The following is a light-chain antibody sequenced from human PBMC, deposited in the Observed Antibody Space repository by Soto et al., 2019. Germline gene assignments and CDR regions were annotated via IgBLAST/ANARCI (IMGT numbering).Light chain of an antibody. CDR3: SSYTSNSPFV. CDR1: TSDVGGYNY. J-gene: IGLJ1*01. V-gene: IGLV2-14*01. CDR2: GVN. Sequence: QLVLTQPASVSGSSGQSITISCTGTTSDVGGYNYVSWYQQHPGKAPKLMIYGVNNRPSGVSNRFSGSQSGNTASLTISGLQAEDEADYYCSSYTSNSPFVFGTGTKLTVL.